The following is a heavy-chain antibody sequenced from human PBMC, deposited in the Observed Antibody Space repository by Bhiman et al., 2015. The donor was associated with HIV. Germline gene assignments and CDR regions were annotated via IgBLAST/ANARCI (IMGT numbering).Heavy chain of an antibody. CDR2: ISSSSSYI. CDR1: GFTFNNYR. CDR3: ARSGATGLHEDYFDY. D-gene: IGHD1-26*01. V-gene: IGHV3-21*01. J-gene: IGHJ4*02. Sequence: EVQLVESGGGLVKPGGSLRLSCAGSGFTFNNYRINWVRQAPGRGLDWVSSISSSSSYIYYADSVKGRFTISRDNAKNSLYLQMNSLRAEDTAVYYCARSGATGLHEDYFDYWGQGTLVTVSS.